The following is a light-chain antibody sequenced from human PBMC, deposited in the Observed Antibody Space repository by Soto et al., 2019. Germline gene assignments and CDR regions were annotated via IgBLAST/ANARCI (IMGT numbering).Light chain of an antibody. Sequence: QSALTQPASVSGSPGQSITLSCTGTSSDVGGYNYVSWYQQHPGKAPKLMIYEVSNRPSGVSNRFSGSKSGNTASLTISGLQAEDEADYYCRSYTSSNTVLVGEGTKLTVL. CDR1: SSDVGGYNY. J-gene: IGLJ2*01. CDR2: EVS. V-gene: IGLV2-14*01. CDR3: RSYTSSNTVL.